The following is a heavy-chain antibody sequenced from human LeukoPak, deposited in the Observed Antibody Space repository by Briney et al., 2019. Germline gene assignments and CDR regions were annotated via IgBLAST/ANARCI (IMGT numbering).Heavy chain of an antibody. CDR3: ARAGLLVRGVTLRYFDL. CDR1: GGSFNGYY. Sequence: SETLSLTCAVYGGSFNGYYWSWIRQPPGKGLEWIGEINHSGSTNYNPSLKSRVTISVDTSKNQFSLKLSSVTAADTAVYYCARAGLLVRGVTLRYFDLWGRGTLVTVSS. CDR2: INHSGST. D-gene: IGHD3-10*01. V-gene: IGHV4-34*01. J-gene: IGHJ2*01.